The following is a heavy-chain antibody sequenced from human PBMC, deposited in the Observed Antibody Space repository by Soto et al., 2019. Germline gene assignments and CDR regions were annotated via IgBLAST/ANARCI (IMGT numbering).Heavy chain of an antibody. CDR1: GFTFSNYA. V-gene: IGHV3-30-3*01. CDR2: ISFDGSNK. J-gene: IGHJ4*02. D-gene: IGHD3-22*01. CDR3: ARSHYYDSSGYYRRLDY. Sequence: PGGSLRLSCAASGFTFSNYAMHWVRQAPGKGLEWVAVISFDGSNKYYADSVKGRFTISRDNSKNTLYLQINSLRAEDTAVYYCARSHYYDSSGYYRRLDYWGQGTLVTVSS.